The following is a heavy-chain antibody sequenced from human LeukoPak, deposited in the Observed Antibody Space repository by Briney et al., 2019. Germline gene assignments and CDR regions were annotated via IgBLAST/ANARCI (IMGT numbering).Heavy chain of an antibody. CDR2: INPNSGGT. D-gene: IGHD3-9*01. CDR3: ATQLRYFDWLLY. CDR1: GYTFTGYY. V-gene: IGHV1-2*02. Sequence: ASVKVSCKAPGYTFTGYYMHWVRQAPGQGLEWMGWINPNSGGTNYAQKFQGRVTMTRDTSISTAYMELSRLRSDDTAVYYCATQLRYFDWLLYWGQGTLVTVSS. J-gene: IGHJ4*02.